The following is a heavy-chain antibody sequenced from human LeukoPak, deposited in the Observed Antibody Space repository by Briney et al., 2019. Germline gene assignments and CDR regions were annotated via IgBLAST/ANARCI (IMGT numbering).Heavy chain of an antibody. CDR2: IKNKVLSYST. D-gene: IGHD4-17*01. V-gene: IGHV3-72*01. CDR1: GFTVSDYY. CDR3: SRVHSPYGGPGWFDP. Sequence: PGGSLRLSCAVSGFTVSDYYMAWVRQAPGKGLEWVGLIKNKVLSYSTEYAASVEGRFTISRDDSKNSVHLQMNSLKSEDTAIYFCSRVHSPYGGPGWFDPWGQGTLVTVSS. J-gene: IGHJ5*02.